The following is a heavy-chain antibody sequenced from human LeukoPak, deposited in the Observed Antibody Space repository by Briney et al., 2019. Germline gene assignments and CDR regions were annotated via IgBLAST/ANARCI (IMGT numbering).Heavy chain of an antibody. CDR2: VYYRGTT. D-gene: IGHD4-23*01. Sequence: SETLSLTCTISGGSISSYYWSWIRQPPGKGLEWIGYVYYRGTTNYNPSLKSRVTISVDTSKNQFSLNLNSVTAADTAVYYCARGLEHGGNSIWYFDLWGRGTLVTVSS. CDR1: GGSISSYY. J-gene: IGHJ2*01. CDR3: ARGLEHGGNSIWYFDL. V-gene: IGHV4-59*01.